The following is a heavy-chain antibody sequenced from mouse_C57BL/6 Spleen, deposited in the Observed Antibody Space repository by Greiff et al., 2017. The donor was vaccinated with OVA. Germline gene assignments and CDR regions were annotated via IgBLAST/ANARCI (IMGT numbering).Heavy chain of an antibody. CDR1: GYPFTDYE. CDR2: IDPETGGT. V-gene: IGHV1-15*01. J-gene: IGHJ1*03. CDR3: TGTTVVEGFDV. D-gene: IGHD1-1*01. Sequence: QVQLQQSGAELVRPGASVTLSCKASGYPFTDYEMHWVKQTPVHGLEWIGAIDPETGGTAYNQKFKGKAILTADKSSSTAYMELRSLTSEDSAVYYCTGTTVVEGFDVWGTGTTVTVSS.